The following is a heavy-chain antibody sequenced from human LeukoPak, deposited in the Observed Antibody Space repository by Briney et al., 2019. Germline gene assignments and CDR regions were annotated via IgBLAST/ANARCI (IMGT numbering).Heavy chain of an antibody. CDR2: ISTSGIIT. V-gene: IGHV3-11*03. J-gene: IGHJ4*02. CDR1: GFTFSDYY. Sequence: PGGSLRLSCAASGFTFSDYYMSWIRQAPGKGLECISYISTSGIITNCAASVKGRFTISRDNAKNSLSLQMNSLRAEDTAIYYCATGGIGSGWSFDYWGQGTLVTVSS. D-gene: IGHD6-19*01. CDR3: ATGGIGSGWSFDY.